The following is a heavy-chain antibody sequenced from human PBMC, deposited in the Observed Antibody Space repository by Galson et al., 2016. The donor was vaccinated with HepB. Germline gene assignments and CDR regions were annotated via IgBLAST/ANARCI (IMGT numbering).Heavy chain of an antibody. J-gene: IGHJ3*01. Sequence: SLRLSCAASGFTFNTYAMTWVRQAPGKGLEWVSSISSSDGRTWYADSVRGRFTISTDNSKTTLYVQMNSLRVDHSAIYYCAKSQFALPDSGWFNAFDLWGQGTMVTVSS. V-gene: IGHV3-23*01. CDR1: GFTFNTYA. CDR2: ISSSDGRT. CDR3: AKSQFALPDSGWFNAFDL. D-gene: IGHD6-19*01.